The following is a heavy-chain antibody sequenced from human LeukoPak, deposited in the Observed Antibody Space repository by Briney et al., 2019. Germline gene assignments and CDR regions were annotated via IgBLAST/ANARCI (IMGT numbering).Heavy chain of an antibody. CDR3: ARCCSSTSCPNWFDP. Sequence: ASVKVSCKASGYTFTGYCMHWVRQAPGQGLEWMGWINPNSGGTNYAQKFQGRVTMTRDTSISTAYMELSRLRSDDTAVYYCARCCSSTSCPNWFDPWGQGTLVTVSS. V-gene: IGHV1-2*02. J-gene: IGHJ5*02. CDR1: GYTFTGYC. D-gene: IGHD2-2*01. CDR2: INPNSGGT.